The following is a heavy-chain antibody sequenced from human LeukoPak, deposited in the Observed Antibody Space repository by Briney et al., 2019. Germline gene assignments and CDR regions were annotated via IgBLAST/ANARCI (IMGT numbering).Heavy chain of an antibody. V-gene: IGHV3-23*01. Sequence: GGSLRLSCAASGFTFSSYAMSWVRQAPGKGLEWVSAISGSGGNTYYADSVKGRFTISRDNSKNTVYLQMNSLRAEDTAVYYCAATCRDGGFDYWGQGTLVTVSS. CDR2: ISGSGGNT. CDR3: AATCRDGGFDY. D-gene: IGHD5-24*01. J-gene: IGHJ4*02. CDR1: GFTFSSYA.